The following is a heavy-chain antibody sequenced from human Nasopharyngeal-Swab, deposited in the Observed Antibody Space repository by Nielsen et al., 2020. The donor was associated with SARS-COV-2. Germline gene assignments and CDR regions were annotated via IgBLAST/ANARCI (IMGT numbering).Heavy chain of an antibody. Sequence: GESLKISCAASGFTFSSYEMNWVRQAPGKGLEWVSSISSSSSYIYYADSVKGRFTISRDNAKNSLYLQMNSLRAEDTAVYYCARDSAVYDFWSGYSGYYYYGMDVWGQGTTVTVSS. CDR3: ARDSAVYDFWSGYSGYYYYGMDV. D-gene: IGHD3-3*01. CDR1: GFTFSSYE. CDR2: ISSSSSYI. J-gene: IGHJ6*02. V-gene: IGHV3-21*01.